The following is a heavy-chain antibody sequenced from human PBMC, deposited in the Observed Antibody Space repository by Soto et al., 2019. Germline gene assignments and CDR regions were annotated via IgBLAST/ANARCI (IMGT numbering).Heavy chain of an antibody. V-gene: IGHV4-39*01. D-gene: IGHD2-8*01. J-gene: IGHJ5*02. CDR2: IYYSGST. Sequence: QLQLQESGPGLVKPSETLSLTCTVSGGSISSSSYYWGWIRQPPGKGLEWIGSIYYSGSTYYNPSLKSRVPISVDTSKNQFSLKLSSVTAADTAVYYCARLYCTNGVCQPGGYNWFDPWGQGTLVTVSS. CDR1: GGSISSSSYY. CDR3: ARLYCTNGVCQPGGYNWFDP.